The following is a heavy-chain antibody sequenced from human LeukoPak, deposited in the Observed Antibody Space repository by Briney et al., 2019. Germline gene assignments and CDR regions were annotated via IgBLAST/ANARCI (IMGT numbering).Heavy chain of an antibody. V-gene: IGHV3-33*01. J-gene: IGHJ6*02. D-gene: IGHD3-10*01. CDR2: IWYDGSNK. CDR3: ARESGGKDV. Sequence: PGGSLRLSCAPSLFSFSSYGMHWVRQAPGKGLEWVAIIWYDGSNKYYAESVKGRWTISRDNSKNTLYLQMDRLRAEDTAVYCCARESGGKDVWGQGTTITVSS. CDR1: LFSFSSYG.